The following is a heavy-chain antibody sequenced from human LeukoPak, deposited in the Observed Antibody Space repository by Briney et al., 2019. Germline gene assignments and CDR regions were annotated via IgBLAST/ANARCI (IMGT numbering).Heavy chain of an antibody. J-gene: IGHJ3*02. V-gene: IGHV3-21*04. Sequence: PGGSLRLSCAASGFTFSSYSMNWVRQAPGKGLEWVSSISSSSSYIYYGDSVKGRFTISRDNSKNTLYLQMNSLRAEDTAVYYCAKDRYSSGWYWSYAFDIWGQGTMVTVSS. CDR3: AKDRYSSGWYWSYAFDI. CDR2: ISSSSSYI. D-gene: IGHD6-19*01. CDR1: GFTFSSYS.